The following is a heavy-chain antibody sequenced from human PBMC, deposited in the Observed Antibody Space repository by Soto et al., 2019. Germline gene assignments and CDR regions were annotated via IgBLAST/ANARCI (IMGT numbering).Heavy chain of an antibody. CDR2: IRSKTYGGAT. D-gene: IGHD1-1*01. CDR1: GFTFGENA. J-gene: IGHJ6*02. V-gene: IGHV3-49*04. Sequence: EVQLVESGGGLVQPGRSQRLSCTASGFTFGENAVSWVRQAPGKGLEWVGFIRSKTYGGATDYAASVKGRFTFSRDDSKSIAYLQMNGLKTEDTAVYYCTRAGIDRTGTTHYYYGMDVWGQGTTVTVSS. CDR3: TRAGIDRTGTTHYYYGMDV.